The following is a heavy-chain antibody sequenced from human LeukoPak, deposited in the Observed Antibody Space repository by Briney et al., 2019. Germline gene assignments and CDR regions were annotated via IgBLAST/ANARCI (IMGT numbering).Heavy chain of an antibody. D-gene: IGHD3-22*01. Sequence: PSETLSLTCSVSGGSLSNYYWSWIRQPPGKGLEWIGYVYYTGSTNYNPSLKSRVTMFEDKSKNQFSLRLYSVTVADTAVYYCARHVYYESSRFDYWGQGTLVTVSS. CDR3: ARHVYYESSRFDY. CDR1: GGSLSNYY. V-gene: IGHV4-59*08. CDR2: VYYTGST. J-gene: IGHJ4*02.